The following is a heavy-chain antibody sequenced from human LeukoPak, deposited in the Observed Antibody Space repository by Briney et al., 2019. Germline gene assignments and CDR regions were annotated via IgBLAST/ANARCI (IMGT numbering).Heavy chain of an antibody. D-gene: IGHD2-15*01. J-gene: IGHJ5*02. CDR1: GFTVSSNY. V-gene: IGHV3-23*01. CDR3: AKDSRGTIPSYTFDP. Sequence: GGSLRLSCAASGFTVSSNYMSWVRQAPGKGLEWVSAISGSGGSTYYADSVKGRFTISRDNSKNTLYLQMNSLRAEDTAVYYCAKDSRGTIPSYTFDPWGQGTLVTVSS. CDR2: ISGSGGST.